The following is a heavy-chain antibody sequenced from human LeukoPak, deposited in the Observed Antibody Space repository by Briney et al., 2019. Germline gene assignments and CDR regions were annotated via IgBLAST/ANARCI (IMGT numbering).Heavy chain of an antibody. V-gene: IGHV1-18*01. Sequence: ASVKVSCKASGYTFTSYGISWVRQAPGQGLEWMGWISAYNGNTNYAQKLQGRVTMTTDTSTSTACMELRSLRSDDTAVYYCARSFLAPYYYYYMDVWGKGTTVTVSS. J-gene: IGHJ6*03. CDR3: ARSFLAPYYYYYMDV. CDR2: ISAYNGNT. CDR1: GYTFTSYG. D-gene: IGHD3-3*02.